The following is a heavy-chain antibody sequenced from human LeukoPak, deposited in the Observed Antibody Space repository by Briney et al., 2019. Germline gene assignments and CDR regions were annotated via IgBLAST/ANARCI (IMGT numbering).Heavy chain of an antibody. V-gene: IGHV3-23*01. D-gene: IGHD2-15*01. Sequence: GGSLRLSCAASGFTFNNYAMNWVRQAPGKGLEWVSSISGGGETTYYADSAKGRFTISRDISKNTLYLQMNSLRAEDTAVYFCAREPRDCTGGTCQSAGGYYFYYWSQGTLVTVSS. J-gene: IGHJ4*02. CDR2: ISGGGETT. CDR3: AREPRDCTGGTCQSAGGYYFYY. CDR1: GFTFNNYA.